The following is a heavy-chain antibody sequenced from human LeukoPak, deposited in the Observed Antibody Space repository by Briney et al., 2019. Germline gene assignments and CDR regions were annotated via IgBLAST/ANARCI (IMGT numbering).Heavy chain of an antibody. CDR1: GGSFSGFY. D-gene: IGHD5-12*01. J-gene: IGHJ4*02. CDR3: ARANIVATILDY. Sequence: PSETLSLTCAVYGGSFSGFYWTWIRQPPGKGLEWIGEINHSGNTNYNPSLESRVTISVDTSKNQFSLKLSSVTAADTAVYYCARANIVATILDYWGQGTLVTVSS. V-gene: IGHV4-34*01. CDR2: INHSGNT.